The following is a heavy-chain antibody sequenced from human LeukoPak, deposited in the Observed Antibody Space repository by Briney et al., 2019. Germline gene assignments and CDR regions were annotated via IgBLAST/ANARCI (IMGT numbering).Heavy chain of an antibody. V-gene: IGHV3-13*01. Sequence: GGSLRLSCTASGFTFSTNDMHWVRQATGKGLEWVSGVGTVGDKYYADSVKGRFIISREDAKNSVYLQMNSLRAGDTAVYYCARGGKTAMADYWGQGTLVTVSS. D-gene: IGHD5-18*01. CDR1: GFTFSTND. J-gene: IGHJ4*02. CDR3: ARGGKTAMADY. CDR2: VGTVGDK.